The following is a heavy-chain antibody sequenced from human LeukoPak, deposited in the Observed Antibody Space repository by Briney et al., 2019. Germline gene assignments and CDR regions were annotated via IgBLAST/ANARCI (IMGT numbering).Heavy chain of an antibody. J-gene: IGHJ6*02. D-gene: IGHD6-13*01. CDR2: ISYDGSNK. CDR3: AKDASSSWYYYYGMDV. Sequence: PWGSLRLSCAASGFTLSGYFMSWVRQAPGEGLEWVAVISYDGSNKYYADSVKGRFTISRDNSKNTLYLQMNSLRAEDTAVYYCAKDASSSWYYYYGMDVWGQGTTVAVSS. V-gene: IGHV3-30*18. CDR1: GFTLSGYF.